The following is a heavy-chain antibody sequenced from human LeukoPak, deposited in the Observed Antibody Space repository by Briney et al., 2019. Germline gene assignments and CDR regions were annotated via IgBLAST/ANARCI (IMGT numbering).Heavy chain of an antibody. D-gene: IGHD6-19*01. V-gene: IGHV3-49*03. J-gene: IGHJ4*02. CDR3: SRAKFSGWTWGFDY. CDR2: IRDKAYGGAI. CDR1: GFTFGDYA. Sequence: GRSLRLSCTASGFTFGDYAMSWFRQAPGKGLECVGFIRDKAYGGAIEYAASVKGRFAISRDDSKSIAYLQMNSLKTEDTALYYCSRAKFSGWTWGFDYWGQGTLVIVSS.